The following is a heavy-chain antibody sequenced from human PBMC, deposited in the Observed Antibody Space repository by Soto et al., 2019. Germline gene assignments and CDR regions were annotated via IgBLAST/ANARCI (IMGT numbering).Heavy chain of an antibody. CDR2: IYYSGST. V-gene: IGHV4-59*01. CDR1: GGSISSYY. Sequence: SETLSLTCTVSGGSISSYYWSWIRQPPGKGLERIGCIYYSGSTNYNPSLKSRVTISVDTSKNQFSLKLSSVTAADTAVYYCARLRADSSGYYYDYNWFDPWGQGTLVTVSS. D-gene: IGHD3-22*01. J-gene: IGHJ5*02. CDR3: ARLRADSSGYYYDYNWFDP.